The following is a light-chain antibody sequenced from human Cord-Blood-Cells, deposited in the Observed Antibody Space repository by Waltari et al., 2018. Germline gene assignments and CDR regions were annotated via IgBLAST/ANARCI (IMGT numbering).Light chain of an antibody. CDR1: SSEVGGFNY. Sequence: QSALNQPASVSGSPGQPITISFTGTSSEVGGFNYVPWYQQHPGKAPKLMIYDVSNRPSGVSNRFSGSKSGNTASLTISGLQAEDEADYYCSSYTSSSTLVFGGGTKLTVL. CDR3: SSYTSSSTLV. CDR2: DVS. J-gene: IGLJ2*01. V-gene: IGLV2-14*01.